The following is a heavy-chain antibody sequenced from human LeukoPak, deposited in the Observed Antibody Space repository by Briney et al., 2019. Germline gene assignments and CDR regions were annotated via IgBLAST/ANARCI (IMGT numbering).Heavy chain of an antibody. CDR1: GFTFSNYA. J-gene: IGHJ5*01. CDR2: ISGSGGST. D-gene: IGHD6-25*01. CDR3: AKKLGGGSLAAAATWSFCDS. Sequence: GGSLRLSCAASGFTFSNYALIWVRQAPGKGLEWVSSISGSGGSTYYADSVKGRFTISRDNSKNTLYLQMNSLRADDTAVYYCAKKLGGGSLAAAATWSFCDSWGQGTLVTVSS. V-gene: IGHV3-23*01.